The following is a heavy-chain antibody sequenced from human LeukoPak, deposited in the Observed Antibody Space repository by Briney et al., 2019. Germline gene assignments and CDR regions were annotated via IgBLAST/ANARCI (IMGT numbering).Heavy chain of an antibody. V-gene: IGHV3-7*03. D-gene: IGHD6-13*01. CDR1: GFIFSGSW. J-gene: IGHJ4*02. Sequence: GGSLRLSCTASGFIFSGSWTAWIRQAPGKGLEWVAIIKKDGSEKYYVDSMKGRFTISRDNAKNSLFLQMNSLRAEDTAVYYCAKDHAGTDDYWGQGTLVTVSS. CDR2: IKKDGSEK. CDR3: AKDHAGTDDY.